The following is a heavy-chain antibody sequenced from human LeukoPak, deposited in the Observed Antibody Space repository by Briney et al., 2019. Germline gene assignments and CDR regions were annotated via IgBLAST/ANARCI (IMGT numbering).Heavy chain of an antibody. V-gene: IGHV4-39*01. CDR2: IHYTGRT. D-gene: IGHD3-10*01. CDR1: GASINTTNFY. Sequence: PSETLSLTCTVSGASINTTNFYWAWIRQPPGKGLESIGNIHYTGRTYSNASLNSRVTISVDTSKNQFSLKLTSVPAADTAVYYCARQGSMTRGGYWLDPWGRGTLVIVSS. CDR3: ARQGSMTRGGYWLDP. J-gene: IGHJ5*02.